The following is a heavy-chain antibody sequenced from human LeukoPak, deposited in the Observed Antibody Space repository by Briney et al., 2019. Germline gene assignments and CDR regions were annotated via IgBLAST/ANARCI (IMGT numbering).Heavy chain of an antibody. CDR3: ARGVRRVAATRAYYFDY. CDR1: GYTFTSYD. D-gene: IGHD2-15*01. Sequence: ASVKVSCKASGYTFTSYDINWVRQATGQGLEWLGWTNPNSGNTGYAQKFQGRVTMTRNTSISTAYMELSSLRSEDTAVYYCARGVRRVAATRAYYFDYWGQGTLVTVSS. V-gene: IGHV1-8*01. J-gene: IGHJ4*02. CDR2: TNPNSGNT.